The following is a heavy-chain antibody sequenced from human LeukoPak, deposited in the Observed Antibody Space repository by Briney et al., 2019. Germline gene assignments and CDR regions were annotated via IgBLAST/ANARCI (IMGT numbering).Heavy chain of an antibody. J-gene: IGHJ4*02. Sequence: PGGSLRLSCAASGFTFSSYSMNWVRQAPGKGLEWVSSISSSSSYIYYADSVKGRFTISRDNAKNSLYLQMNSLRAEDTSVYYCARDGDWNDVDVYWGQGTLVTVSS. CDR1: GFTFSSYS. V-gene: IGHV3-21*01. CDR3: ARDGDWNDVDVY. CDR2: ISSSSSYI. D-gene: IGHD1-1*01.